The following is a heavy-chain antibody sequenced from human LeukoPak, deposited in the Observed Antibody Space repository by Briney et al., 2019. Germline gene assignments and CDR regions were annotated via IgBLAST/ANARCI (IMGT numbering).Heavy chain of an antibody. V-gene: IGHV3-23*01. CDR3: AKHGSPGPIFYNGMDV. J-gene: IGHJ6*02. D-gene: IGHD3-3*02. CDR2: ISGSGSNT. CDR1: GFTFSGYA. Sequence: GGSLRLSCAVYGFTFSGYAMSWVRQAPGKGLEWVSSISGSGSNTYHTDPVKGRCTISRDNSKNTLYLEMNSLRVEDTAIYYCAKHGSPGPIFYNGMDVWGLGTTVTVSS.